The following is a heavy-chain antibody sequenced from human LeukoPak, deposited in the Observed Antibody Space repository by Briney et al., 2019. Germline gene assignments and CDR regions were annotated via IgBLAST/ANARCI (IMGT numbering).Heavy chain of an antibody. V-gene: IGHV3-23*01. CDR2: ISRSGTET. J-gene: IGHJ4*02. D-gene: IGHD4-23*01. CDR1: GFTFSNYG. CDR3: AKKSPDSSGNPAYD. Sequence: GGSLRLSCAGAGFTFSNYGMSWVRQAPGKGLEWVSVISRSGTETYHADSVRGRFTISGDNAKNTLYLQMNSLRAEDTAVYYCAKKSPDSSGNPAYDWGQGTLVTVSS.